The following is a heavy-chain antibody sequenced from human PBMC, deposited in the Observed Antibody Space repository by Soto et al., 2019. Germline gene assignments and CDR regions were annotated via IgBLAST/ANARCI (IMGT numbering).Heavy chain of an antibody. J-gene: IGHJ6*02. CDR2: IRSKANSYAT. V-gene: IGHV3-73*01. D-gene: IGHD2-15*01. CDR1: GFTFSGSA. CDR3: TRHCNPLLGRCYYYCMDV. Sequence: PGGSLRLSCAASGFTFSGSAMHWVRQASGKGLEWVGRIRSKANSYATAYAASVKGRFTISRDDSKNTAYLQMNSLKTEDTAVYYCTRHCNPLLGRCYYYCMDVWGQGTTFTVSS.